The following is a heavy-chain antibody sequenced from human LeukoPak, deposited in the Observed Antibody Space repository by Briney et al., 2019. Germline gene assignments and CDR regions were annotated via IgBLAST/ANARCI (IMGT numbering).Heavy chain of an antibody. Sequence: GGSLRLSCAASGFSFRRYAMNWVRQAPGRGLEWVAVISGPGPSTVYADSVKGRFTISRDNSKNTLFLQLESLRVEDTAIYYCAKEEMPHAFDLWGQGTMVTVSS. V-gene: IGHV3-23*01. CDR2: ISGPGPST. CDR3: AKEEMPHAFDL. CDR1: GFSFRRYA. D-gene: IGHD5-24*01. J-gene: IGHJ3*01.